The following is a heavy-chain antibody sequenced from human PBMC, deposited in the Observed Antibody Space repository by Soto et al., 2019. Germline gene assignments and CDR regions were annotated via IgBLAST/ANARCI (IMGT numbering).Heavy chain of an antibody. V-gene: IGHV4-59*01. CDR2: IFHSGSA. D-gene: IGHD2-2*01. CDR1: GGSIRNVY. J-gene: IGHJ4*01. CDR3: ARAHAPTLPFDY. Sequence: KTSETLSLTCTVSGGSIRNVYWSWIRQPPGKGLEWIGFIFHSGSAKYNPSLKSRVTISVDTSKNQFSLSLDSVTAADTAVYFCARAHAPTLPFDYWGQGTLVTVSS.